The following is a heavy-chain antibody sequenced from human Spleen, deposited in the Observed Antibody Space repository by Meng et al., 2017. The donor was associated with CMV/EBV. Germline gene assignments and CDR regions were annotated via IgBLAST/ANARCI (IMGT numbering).Heavy chain of an antibody. V-gene: IGHV1-69*05. CDR3: ASVYSSSWYNWFDP. J-gene: IGHJ5*02. CDR1: GGSFSTYA. D-gene: IGHD6-13*01. CDR2: IIPIFGPP. Sequence: ASGGSFSTYALSWVRQAPGQGLEWMGGIIPIFGPPKYAQKFQDRITITTDESTNTIYMEMSSLRAEDTAVYYCASVYSSSWYNWFDPWGQGTLVTVSS.